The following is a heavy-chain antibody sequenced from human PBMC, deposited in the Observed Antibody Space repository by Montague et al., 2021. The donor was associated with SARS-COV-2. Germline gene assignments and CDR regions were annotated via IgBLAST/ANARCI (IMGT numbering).Heavy chain of an antibody. D-gene: IGHD3-9*01. J-gene: IGHJ3*02. CDR2: INQGGAP. V-gene: IGHV4-34*01. Sequence: ETLSLTCAVSRGSFSNYYWTWIRKSPGKGLEWIGEINQGGAPNYTPSXXSRVTISLDTSKKQISLKLNSVTVADTAVFFCARGRPVQGSFRHFDSISSGALDIWAQGSLVIVSS. CDR3: ARGRPVQGSFRHFDSISSGALDI. CDR1: RGSFSNYY.